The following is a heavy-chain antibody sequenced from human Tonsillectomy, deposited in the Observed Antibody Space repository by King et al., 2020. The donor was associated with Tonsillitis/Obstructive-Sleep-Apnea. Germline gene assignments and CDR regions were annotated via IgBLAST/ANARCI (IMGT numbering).Heavy chain of an antibody. CDR3: AREHSSSLDY. CDR2: VDHSGST. Sequence: VQLQQWGAGLLKPSETLSLTCAVFGGSFSGYYWNWIRQPPGKGLEWIGEVDHSGSTNYNPSLKSRVTISVDTSNNQFSLKLSSVTAADTAVYYCAREHSSSLDYWGQGTLVTVSS. V-gene: IGHV4-34*01. D-gene: IGHD6-13*01. CDR1: GGSFSGYY. J-gene: IGHJ4*02.